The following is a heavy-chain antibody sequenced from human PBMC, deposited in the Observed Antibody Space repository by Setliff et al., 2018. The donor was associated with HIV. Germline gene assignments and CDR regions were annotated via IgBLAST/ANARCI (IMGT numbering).Heavy chain of an antibody. D-gene: IGHD3-10*01. CDR1: GLSFTNAW. CDR3: ARDEPTGGIDY. V-gene: IGHV3-15*01. CDR2: VKSQSNGGTI. Sequence: GGSLRLSCVTSGLSFTNAWMSWVRQAPGKGLEWVGRVKSQSNGGTIDYGEPVKGRFTMSRDDSKDTVHLEMNSLRVEDTAVYYCARDEPTGGIDYWGQGTLVTVSS. J-gene: IGHJ4*02.